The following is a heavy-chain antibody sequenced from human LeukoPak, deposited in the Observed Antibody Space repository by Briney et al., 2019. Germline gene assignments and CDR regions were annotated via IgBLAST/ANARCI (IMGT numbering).Heavy chain of an antibody. Sequence: PGGSLRLSCAASGFTFSSYAMSWVRQAPGKGLEWVSAISGSGSTIYYADSVKGRFTISRDNAKNSLYLQMNSLRAEDTAVYYCASLSPRYYYDSSGYSGLDYWGQGTLVTVSS. V-gene: IGHV3-48*04. D-gene: IGHD3-22*01. CDR3: ASLSPRYYYDSSGYSGLDY. CDR1: GFTFSSYA. J-gene: IGHJ4*02. CDR2: ISGSGSTI.